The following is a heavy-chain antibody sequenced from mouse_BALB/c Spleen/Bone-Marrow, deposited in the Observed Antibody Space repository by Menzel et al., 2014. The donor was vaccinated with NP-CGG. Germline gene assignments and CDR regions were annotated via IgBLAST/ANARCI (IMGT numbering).Heavy chain of an antibody. CDR1: GFTFSGFG. J-gene: IGHJ1*01. CDR3: ARGGNWDDFDV. Sequence: DVKLVESGGGLVQPGGSRKLSCAASGFTFSGFGMHWVRQAPEKGLEWVAYISSGSTAICYADTVKGRFTISRDNPKNTLFLQMTSLRSEDTAMYYCARGGNWDDFDVWGAGTTVTVSS. V-gene: IGHV5-17*02. CDR2: ISSGSTAI. D-gene: IGHD4-1*01.